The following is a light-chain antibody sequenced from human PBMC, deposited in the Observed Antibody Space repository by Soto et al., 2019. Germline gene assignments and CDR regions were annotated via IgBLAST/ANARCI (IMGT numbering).Light chain of an antibody. V-gene: IGKV3-15*01. J-gene: IGKJ1*01. Sequence: SHSTLSLSPGASAPPSFRASQSVSSNLAWYQQKPGQAPRLLIYGASTRATGIPARFSGSGSGTEFTLTISSLQSEDFAVYYCPQYNNWPWTFGQGTKVDIK. CDR1: QSVSSN. CDR3: PQYNNWPWT. CDR2: GAS.